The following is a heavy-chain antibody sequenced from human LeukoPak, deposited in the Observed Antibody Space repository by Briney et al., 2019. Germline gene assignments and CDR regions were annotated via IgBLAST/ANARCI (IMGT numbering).Heavy chain of an antibody. CDR1: GFTFSAYE. V-gene: IGHV3-48*03. D-gene: IGHD2-15*01. CDR2: ISSSGTTI. J-gene: IGHJ4*02. Sequence: PGGSLTLSCTASGFTFSAYEMNWVRQAPGKGLEWVSHISSSGTTIYYADSLKGRFTISRDNAKNSLYLQMNSLRAEDTAVYYCARDCGDGRGSCLGYWGQGTLVTVSS. CDR3: ARDCGDGRGSCLGY.